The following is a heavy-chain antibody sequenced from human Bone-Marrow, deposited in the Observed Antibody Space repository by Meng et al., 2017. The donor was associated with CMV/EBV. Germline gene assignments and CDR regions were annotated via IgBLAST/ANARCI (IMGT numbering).Heavy chain of an antibody. CDR1: GSSISSSSYY. V-gene: IGHV4-39*07. J-gene: IGHJ5*02. D-gene: IGHD3-16*01. CDR3: ARDVYGRGWFDP. CDR2: IYYSGST. Sequence: HLQLQGSGPVLVNPSDTLSITCTVSGSSISSSSYYLGWIRQPPGKGLEWIGSIYYSGSTYYNPSLKSRVTISVDTSKNQFSLKLSSVTAADTAVYYCARDVYGRGWFDPWGQGTLVTVSS.